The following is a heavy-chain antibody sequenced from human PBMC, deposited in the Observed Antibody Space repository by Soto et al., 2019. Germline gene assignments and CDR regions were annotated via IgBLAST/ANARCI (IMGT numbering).Heavy chain of an antibody. CDR1: GFTVSSNY. J-gene: IGHJ4*02. CDR2: IYSGGST. D-gene: IGHD6-13*01. V-gene: IGHV3-53*02. CDR3: AREWGYNSNWSGG. Sequence: EVQLVETGGALIQPGGSLRLSCAASGFTVSSNYMSWVRQAPGKGLEWVSVIYSGGSTYYADSVKGRFTISRDDSKNTLYLQMNSLRAEDTAVYYCAREWGYNSNWSGGWGQGTLVTVSS.